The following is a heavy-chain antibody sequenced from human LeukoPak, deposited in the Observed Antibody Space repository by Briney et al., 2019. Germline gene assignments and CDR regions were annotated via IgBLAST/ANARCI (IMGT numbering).Heavy chain of an antibody. Sequence: GGSLRLSCATSGFIFSRYGMHWVRQAPGKGLERVAVIWNDGTNKKYADSVQGRFTISRDNSKNTLDLQMNSLRAEDTAVYYCARLGSQNYFDYWGQGTLVTVSS. CDR1: GFIFSRYG. CDR3: ARLGSQNYFDY. V-gene: IGHV3-33*01. J-gene: IGHJ4*02. CDR2: IWNDGTNK. D-gene: IGHD3-10*01.